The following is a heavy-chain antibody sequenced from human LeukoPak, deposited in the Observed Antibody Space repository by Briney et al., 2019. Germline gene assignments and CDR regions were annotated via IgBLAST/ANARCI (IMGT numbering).Heavy chain of an antibody. V-gene: IGHV3-30*18. Sequence: GRSLRLSCAVSGFTFSGFGMHRVRQAPGKGLEWVAVISYDGNNKFYGDSVKGRFTISRDNSKDTLYLQMTSLRPEDTAIYYCAKLWGTYDPLDIWGQGTLVTVSS. J-gene: IGHJ3*02. D-gene: IGHD3-16*01. CDR2: ISYDGNNK. CDR1: GFTFSGFG. CDR3: AKLWGTYDPLDI.